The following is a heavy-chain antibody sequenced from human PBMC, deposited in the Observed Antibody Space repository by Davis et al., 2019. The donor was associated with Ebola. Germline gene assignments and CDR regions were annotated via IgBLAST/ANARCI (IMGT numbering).Heavy chain of an antibody. CDR3: ARGYGSIDF. D-gene: IGHD5-12*01. CDR2: INSAGSA. Sequence: MPSETLSLTCSVNDESFTTYYWTWIRQPPGQGLEWIGEINSAGSANYGPSFKSRATISIDTSKNQFSLNLTSVTAADTAVYFCARGYGSIDFWGQGVLVTVSS. V-gene: IGHV4-34*01. CDR1: DESFTTYY. J-gene: IGHJ4*02.